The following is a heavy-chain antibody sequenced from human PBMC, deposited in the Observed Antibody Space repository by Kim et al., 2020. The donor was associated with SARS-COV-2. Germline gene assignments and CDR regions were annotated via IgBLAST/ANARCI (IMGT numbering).Heavy chain of an antibody. J-gene: IGHJ5*02. V-gene: IGHV3-23*01. CDR2: ISASGSGT. Sequence: GGSLRLSCAASGFTFTTYAMSWVRQAPGKGLKWVSGISASGSGTYYADSVKGRFTISRDNSVNTLYLQMNSLRVEDTAVYYCSGVSSSGFNWFHPCGQGT. D-gene: IGHD3-16*02. CDR3: SGVSSSGFNWFHP. CDR1: GFTFTTYA.